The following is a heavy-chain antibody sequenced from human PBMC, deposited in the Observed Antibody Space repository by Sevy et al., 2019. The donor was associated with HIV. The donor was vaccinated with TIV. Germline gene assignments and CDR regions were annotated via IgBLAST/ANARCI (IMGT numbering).Heavy chain of an antibody. V-gene: IGHV3-30*03. D-gene: IGHD3-16*02. J-gene: IGHJ6*02. CDR3: ARDLRDYVWGSYRYTSYTYGMDV. Sequence: GGSLRLSCAASGFTFSNYGVHWVRQAPGKGLEWVAHISYDGSDQYYADSVKGRFAISRENSKNTLYLQMNSLRAEDTAVYYCARDLRDYVWGSYRYTSYTYGMDVWGQGTTVTVSS. CDR2: ISYDGSDQ. CDR1: GFTFSNYG.